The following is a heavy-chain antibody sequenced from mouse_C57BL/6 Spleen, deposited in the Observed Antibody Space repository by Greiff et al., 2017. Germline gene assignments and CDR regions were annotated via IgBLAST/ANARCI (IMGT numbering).Heavy chain of an antibody. CDR2: ITPNNGGT. V-gene: IGHV1-18*01. D-gene: IGHD4-1*01. CDR1: GYTFTDYN. Sequence: EVQLQQSGPELVKPGASVKIPCKASGYTFTDYNMDWVKQSHGKSLEWIGDITPNNGGTIYNQKFKGKATLTVDKSSSTAYMELRRLTSEDTAVYYCARGVRNWDKRVLYCDYWGQGTTLTVSS. CDR3: ARGVRNWDKRVLYCDY. J-gene: IGHJ2*01.